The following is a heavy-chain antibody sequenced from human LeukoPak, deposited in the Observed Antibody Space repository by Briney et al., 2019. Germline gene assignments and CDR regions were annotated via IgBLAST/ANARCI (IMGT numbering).Heavy chain of an antibody. CDR1: GGSISSYY. CDR2: IYYSGST. Sequence: SETLSLTCTVSGGSISSYYWSWIRQRPGKGLEWIGYIYYSGSTNYNPSLKSRVTISVDTSKSQFSLKLSSVTAADTAVYYCASYSYYYDSSGYFDYWGQGTLVTVSS. J-gene: IGHJ4*02. CDR3: ASYSYYYDSSGYFDY. V-gene: IGHV4-59*01. D-gene: IGHD3-22*01.